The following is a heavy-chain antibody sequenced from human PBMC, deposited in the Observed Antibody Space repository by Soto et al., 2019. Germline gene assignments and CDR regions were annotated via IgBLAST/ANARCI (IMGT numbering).Heavy chain of an antibody. J-gene: IGHJ6*02. Sequence: SETLSLTCTVSGGSISSGDYYWSWIRQHPEKGLEWIGYIYYSGSTYYNPSLKSRVTISVDTSKNQFSLKLSSVTAADTAVYYCARHNGPLYVGYYYDMDVWGQGTTVTVS. V-gene: IGHV4-31*03. D-gene: IGHD3-16*01. CDR2: IYYSGST. CDR3: ARHNGPLYVGYYYDMDV. CDR1: GGSISSGDYY.